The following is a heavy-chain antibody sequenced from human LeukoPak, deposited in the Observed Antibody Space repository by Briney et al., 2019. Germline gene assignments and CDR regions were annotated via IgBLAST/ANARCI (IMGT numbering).Heavy chain of an antibody. D-gene: IGHD2-15*01. Sequence: GGVLGLCCAAPGLAFSRCWVSWGRQGPGQGLYWGANIKEDGSDKYYVDSVKGRFTISRDNAKNSLYLQMNSLRAEDTAVYYCARSLGYCSAGSCFPFDYWGQGTLVTVSS. CDR1: GLAFSRCW. CDR3: ARSLGYCSAGSCFPFDY. CDR2: IKEDGSDK. V-gene: IGHV3-7*05. J-gene: IGHJ4*02.